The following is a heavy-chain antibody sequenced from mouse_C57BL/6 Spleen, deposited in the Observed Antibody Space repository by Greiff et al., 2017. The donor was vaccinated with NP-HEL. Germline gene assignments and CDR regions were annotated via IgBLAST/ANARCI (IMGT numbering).Heavy chain of an antibody. J-gene: IGHJ2*01. D-gene: IGHD1-1*01. CDR3: ARRGNYYGSSYEGYFDY. V-gene: IGHV1-55*01. CDR1: GYTFTSYW. CDR2: IYPGSGST. Sequence: VKLQQSGAELVKPGASVKMSCKASGYTFTSYWITWVKQRPGQGLEWIGDIYPGSGSTNYNEKFKSKATLTVDTSSSTAYMQLSSLTSEDSAVYYCARRGNYYGSSYEGYFDYWGQGTTLTVSS.